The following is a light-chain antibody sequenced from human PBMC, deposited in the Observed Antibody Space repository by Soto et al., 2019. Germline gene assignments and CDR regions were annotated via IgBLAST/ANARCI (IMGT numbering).Light chain of an antibody. CDR2: GNS. Sequence: QSVLTQPASVSGAPGQGVTISSTGTSSNIGADYDIHWYQQLPGTAPKLLIYGNSNRPSGVPDRFSGSKSGTSASLAITGLQAEDEADYYRQSYDSSLSGYVFGTGTKVNVL. CDR3: QSYDSSLSGYV. J-gene: IGLJ1*01. CDR1: SSNIGADYD. V-gene: IGLV1-40*01.